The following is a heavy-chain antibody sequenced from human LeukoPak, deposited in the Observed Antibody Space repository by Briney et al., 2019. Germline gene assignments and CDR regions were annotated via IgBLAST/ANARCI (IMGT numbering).Heavy chain of an antibody. CDR2: INSDGGST. J-gene: IGHJ4*02. D-gene: IGHD5-24*01. Sequence: AGGSLRLSCTASGFTFSSYWMHWVRQAPGEGLVWVSRINSDGGSTSYADSVKGRFTISRDNAKNTLYLQMNSLRAEDTAVYYCARRIQGMAPYYFDYWGQGTLVTVSS. CDR1: GFTFSSYW. CDR3: ARRIQGMAPYYFDY. V-gene: IGHV3-74*01.